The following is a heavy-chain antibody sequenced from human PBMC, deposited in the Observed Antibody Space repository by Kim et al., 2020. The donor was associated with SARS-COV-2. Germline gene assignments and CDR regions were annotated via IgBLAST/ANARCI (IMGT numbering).Heavy chain of an antibody. D-gene: IGHD1-26*01. V-gene: IGHV1-69*13. CDR1: GGTFSSYG. CDR3: ARDYEKAGEAMGGYFYF. Sequence: VKVSCKASGGTFSSYGISWVRQAPGQGLEWMGGIIPIFNTANYAQKFQGRVTITADGSTSTAYMELRRLRSEDTAVYYCARDYEKAGEAMGGYFYFRGQGTVVTVSS. J-gene: IGHJ4*02. CDR2: IIPIFNTA.